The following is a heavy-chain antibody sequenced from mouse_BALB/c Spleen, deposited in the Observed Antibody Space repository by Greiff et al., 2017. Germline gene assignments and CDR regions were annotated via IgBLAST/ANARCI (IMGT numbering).Heavy chain of an antibody. CDR3: ARKRSYDYDDTWFAY. CDR2: IWSGGST. J-gene: IGHJ3*01. CDR1: GFSLTSYG. Sequence: VQVVESGPGLVQPSQSLSITCTVSGFSLTSYGVHWVRQSPGKGLEWLGVIWSGGSTDYNAAFISRLSISKDNSKSQVFFKMNSLQANDTAIYYCARKRSYDYDDTWFAYWGQGTLVTVSA. D-gene: IGHD2-4*01. V-gene: IGHV2-2*02.